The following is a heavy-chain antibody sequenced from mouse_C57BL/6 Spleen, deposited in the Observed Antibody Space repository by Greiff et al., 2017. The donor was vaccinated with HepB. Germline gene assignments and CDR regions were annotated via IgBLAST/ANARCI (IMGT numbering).Heavy chain of an antibody. CDR2: IYPSDSET. J-gene: IGHJ1*03. Sequence: QVQLQQPGAELVRPGSSVKLSCKASGYTFTSYWMDWVKQRPGQGLEWIGNIYPSDSETHYNQKFKDKATLTVDKSSSTAYMQLSSLTSEDSAVYYCARRIYYDYGYFDVWGTGTTVTVSS. CDR1: GYTFTSYW. D-gene: IGHD2-4*01. V-gene: IGHV1-61*01. CDR3: ARRIYYDYGYFDV.